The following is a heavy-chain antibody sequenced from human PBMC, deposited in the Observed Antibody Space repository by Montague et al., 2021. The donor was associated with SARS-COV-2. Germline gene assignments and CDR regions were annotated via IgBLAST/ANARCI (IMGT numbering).Heavy chain of an antibody. Sequence: CAISGDSVVEHRGRWEENRQEPQTGPEWLGRTCYKTKRYNDYAVSVEGRITINPDTSKNQFSLQLKSVTPEDTAVYYCSRGYCGGGSCYVFDYWGQGTLVTVSS. V-gene: IGHV6-1*01. D-gene: IGHD2-15*01. CDR1: GDSVVEHRGR. J-gene: IGHJ4*02. CDR2: TCYKTKRYN. CDR3: SRGYCGGGSCYVFDY.